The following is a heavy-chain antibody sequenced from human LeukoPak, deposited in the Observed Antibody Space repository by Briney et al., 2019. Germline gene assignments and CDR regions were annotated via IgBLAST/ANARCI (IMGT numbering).Heavy chain of an antibody. V-gene: IGHV3-30*18. Sequence: GGSLRLSCAASGFTFSDYYMSWIRQAPGKGLEWVAVISYDGSNKYYADSVKGRFTISRDNSKNTLYLQMNSLRAEDTAVYYCAKDLNDSSGPNWFDPWGQGTLVTVSS. CDR2: ISYDGSNK. CDR3: AKDLNDSSGPNWFDP. D-gene: IGHD3-22*01. J-gene: IGHJ5*02. CDR1: GFTFSDYY.